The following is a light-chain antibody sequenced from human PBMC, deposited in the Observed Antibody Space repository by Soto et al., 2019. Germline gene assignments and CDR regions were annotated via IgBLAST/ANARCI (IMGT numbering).Light chain of an antibody. CDR2: AAS. CDR1: QGISNS. CDR3: HNGNSAPYP. V-gene: IGKV1-27*01. J-gene: IGKJ3*01. Sequence: DIQMTQSPSSLSASVGDRVTITCRASQGISNSLAWYQQKPRKVPELLIYAASTLQSGFPSRFSGSGSGTDFTLTVISLHPEVVATYNIHNGNSAPYPFGPGTKVEIK.